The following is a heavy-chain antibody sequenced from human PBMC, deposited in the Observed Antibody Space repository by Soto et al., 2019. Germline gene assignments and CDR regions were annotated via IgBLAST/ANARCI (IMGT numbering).Heavy chain of an antibody. V-gene: IGHV4-61*01. J-gene: IGHJ5*02. CDR1: GGSVSSGSYY. Sequence: SETLSLTCTVSGGSVSSGSYYWSWIRQPPGKGLEWIGYIYYSGSTNYNPSLKSRVTISVDTSKNQFSLKLSSVTAADTAVYYCARAASNYCGGDCYSGWFDPWGQGALVTVSS. CDR3: ARAASNYCGGDCYSGWFDP. CDR2: IYYSGST. D-gene: IGHD2-21*02.